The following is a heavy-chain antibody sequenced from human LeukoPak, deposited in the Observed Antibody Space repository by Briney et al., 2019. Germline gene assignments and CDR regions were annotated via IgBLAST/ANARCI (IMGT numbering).Heavy chain of an antibody. J-gene: IGHJ4*02. D-gene: IGHD3-22*01. CDR1: GYSISSGYY. Sequence: PSETLSLTCTVSGYSISSGYYWGWIRQPPGKGLKWIGSIYHSGSTYYNPSLKSRVTISVGTSKNQFSLKLSSVTAADTAVYYCARDYSSGYYVDYWGQGTLVTVSS. V-gene: IGHV4-38-2*02. CDR2: IYHSGST. CDR3: ARDYSSGYYVDY.